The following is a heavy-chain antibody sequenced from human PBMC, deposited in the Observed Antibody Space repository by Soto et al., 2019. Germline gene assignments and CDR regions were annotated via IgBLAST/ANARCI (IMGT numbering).Heavy chain of an antibody. CDR1: AFTASGKY. Sequence: GGSLRLSCAGSAFTASGKYWTWVRQAPGKGLEWVSIIYNDDSTYYPDFVKGRFTISRDKSKNTLYLQMNSLRAEDTAVYYCARGYDWNPDYWGQGALVTVSS. V-gene: IGHV3-66*01. CDR3: ARGYDWNPDY. J-gene: IGHJ4*02. CDR2: IYNDDST. D-gene: IGHD1-20*01.